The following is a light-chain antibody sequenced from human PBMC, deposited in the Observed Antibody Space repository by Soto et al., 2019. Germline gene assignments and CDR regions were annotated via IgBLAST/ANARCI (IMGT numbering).Light chain of an antibody. CDR1: SSDVGGYNY. CDR2: EVS. J-gene: IGLJ1*01. Sequence: QSVLTQPASVSGSPGQSITISCTGTSSDVGGYNYVSWYQQHPGKAPKLMIYEVSNRPSEVSNRFSGSKSGNTASLTISGLQAEDEADYHCSSYTSSSTYVFGTGTKVTVL. CDR3: SSYTSSSTYV. V-gene: IGLV2-14*01.